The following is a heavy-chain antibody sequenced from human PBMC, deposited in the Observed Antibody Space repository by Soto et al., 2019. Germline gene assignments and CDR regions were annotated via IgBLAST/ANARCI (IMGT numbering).Heavy chain of an antibody. D-gene: IGHD4-17*01. J-gene: IGHJ4*02. CDR2: ISYDGSNK. V-gene: IGHV3-30*18. CDR3: AKVIVGDSHFDY. Sequence: QVQLVESGGGVVQPGRSLRLSCAASGFTFSSYGMHWVRQAPGKGLEWVAVISYDGSNKYYADSVKGRFTISRDNSKNTLYLQMNSLRAEDTAVYYXAKVIVGDSHFDYWGQGTLVTVSS. CDR1: GFTFSSYG.